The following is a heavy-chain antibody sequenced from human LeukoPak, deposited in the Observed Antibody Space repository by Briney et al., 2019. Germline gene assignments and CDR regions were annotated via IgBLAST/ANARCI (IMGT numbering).Heavy chain of an antibody. Sequence: GGSLRLSCAASGFTFSTYAMSWVRQAPGKGLERVSAISGSGGSTYYADSAKGRFSISRDHSKNPLYLQMNSLRADDTAVYYRAFFRGVVVVITHHFDYWGQGTLVTVSS. CDR1: GFTFSTYA. J-gene: IGHJ4*02. CDR3: AFFRGVVVVITHHFDY. D-gene: IGHD3-22*01. V-gene: IGHV3-23*01. CDR2: ISGSGGST.